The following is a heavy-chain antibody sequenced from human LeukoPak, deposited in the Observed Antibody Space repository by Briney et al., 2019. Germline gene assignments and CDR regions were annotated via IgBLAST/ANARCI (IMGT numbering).Heavy chain of an antibody. Sequence: EASVKVSCKASGYTFTGYYMHWVRQAPGQGLEWMGWINPDSGGTNYAQKFQGRVTMTRDTSISTAYMELSRLRSDDTAVYYCAREPRGYSYGLRNGEANFDYWGQGTLVTVSS. CDR3: AREPRGYSYGLRNGEANFDY. CDR2: INPDSGGT. J-gene: IGHJ4*02. D-gene: IGHD5-18*01. V-gene: IGHV1-2*02. CDR1: GYTFTGYY.